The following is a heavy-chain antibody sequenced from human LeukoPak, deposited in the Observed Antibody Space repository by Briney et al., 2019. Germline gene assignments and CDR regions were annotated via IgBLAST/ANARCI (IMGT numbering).Heavy chain of an antibody. V-gene: IGHV3-7*01. J-gene: IGHJ4*02. CDR3: ARDRGDYYDSSGLYYFDY. D-gene: IGHD3-22*01. Sequence: GGSLRLSCAASGFTFSSYWTSWVRQAPGKGLEWVANIKQDGSEKYYVDSVKGRFTISRDNAKNSLYLQMNSLRAEDTAVYYCARDRGDYYDSSGLYYFDYWGQGTLVTVSS. CDR2: IKQDGSEK. CDR1: GFTFSSYW.